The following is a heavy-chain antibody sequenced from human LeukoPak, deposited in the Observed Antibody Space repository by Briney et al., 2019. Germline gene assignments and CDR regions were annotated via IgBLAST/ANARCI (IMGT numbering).Heavy chain of an antibody. CDR2: IYSGGST. CDR1: GFTVSRNY. V-gene: IGHV3-66*01. CDR3: ARGRFEGVTAGSY. D-gene: IGHD2-21*02. J-gene: IGHJ4*02. Sequence: PGGSLRLSCAASGFTVSRNYMSWVRQAPGKGLEWVSVIYSGGSTYYADSVKGRFTISRDNSKNTLYLQMNSLRAEDTAVYYCARGRFEGVTAGSYWGQGTLVTVSS.